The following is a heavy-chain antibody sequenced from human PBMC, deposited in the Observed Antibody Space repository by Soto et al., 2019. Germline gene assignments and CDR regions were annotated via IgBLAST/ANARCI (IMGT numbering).Heavy chain of an antibody. J-gene: IGHJ3*02. CDR2: ISTSGSSI. V-gene: IGHV3-21*01. CDR1: GLSFSSYS. Sequence: QLVGSGGGLVKPGGSLRLSCAASGLSFSSYSMNWVRQAPGKGLEWVSSISTSGSSIYYADSVKGRFTISRDNAKNSLYLLMNSLRAEDTAVYYCARDRTGTSRNAFDIWGQGTMVTVSS. D-gene: IGHD1-7*01. CDR3: ARDRTGTSRNAFDI.